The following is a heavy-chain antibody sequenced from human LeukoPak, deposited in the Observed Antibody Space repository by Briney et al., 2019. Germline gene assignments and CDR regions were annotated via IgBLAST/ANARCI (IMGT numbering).Heavy chain of an antibody. CDR3: ARYFSSGWLDY. Sequence: GGSLRLSCTGSGFTFSNYWMSWLRQAPGKGLEWVANIKQDGTEKLYVDSVKGRFTISRDNAKNSLYLQMNSLRAEDTAVYYCARYFSSGWLDYWGQGTLVTVSS. CDR1: GFTFSNYW. CDR2: IKQDGTEK. D-gene: IGHD6-19*01. J-gene: IGHJ4*02. V-gene: IGHV3-7*03.